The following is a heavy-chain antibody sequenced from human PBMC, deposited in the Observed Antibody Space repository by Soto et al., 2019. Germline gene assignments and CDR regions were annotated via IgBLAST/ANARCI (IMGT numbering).Heavy chain of an antibody. D-gene: IGHD3-3*01. CDR1: GGTFSSYT. CDR3: ARDGHAITIFGVSTRGGNWFDP. Sequence: ASVKVSCKASGGTFSSYTISWVRQAPGQGLEWMGRIIPILGIANYAQKFQGRVTITADKSTSTAYMELSSLRSEDTAVYYCARDGHAITIFGVSTRGGNWFDPWGQGTLVTVSS. V-gene: IGHV1-69*04. J-gene: IGHJ5*02. CDR2: IIPILGIA.